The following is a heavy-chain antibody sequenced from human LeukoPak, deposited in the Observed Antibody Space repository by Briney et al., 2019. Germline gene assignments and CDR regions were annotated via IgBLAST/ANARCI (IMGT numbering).Heavy chain of an antibody. Sequence: ASVKVSCKASGYTFTTYYIHWVRQAPGQGLEWMGIISPSGGSTTYAQKFQDRVTMTRDTSTSTVYMELSSLRSEDTAVYYCARTSGYTFDYWGQGTLATVSS. CDR2: ISPSGGST. D-gene: IGHD3-22*01. CDR1: GYTFTTYY. V-gene: IGHV1-46*01. CDR3: ARTSGYTFDY. J-gene: IGHJ4*02.